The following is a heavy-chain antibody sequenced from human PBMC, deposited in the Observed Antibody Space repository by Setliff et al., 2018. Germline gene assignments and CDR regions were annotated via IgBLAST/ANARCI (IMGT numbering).Heavy chain of an antibody. D-gene: IGHD2-2*01. Sequence: GASVKVSCKASGYTFSSYAMNWVRQAPGQGLEWMGRINTITGNPTYAQGFTGRFVFSLDTSVSTAYLRISSLKPEDTAVYYCARDLGYCSRTSCHGDWFDPWGQGTLVTVSS. CDR3: ARDLGYCSRTSCHGDWFDP. CDR2: INTITGNP. CDR1: GYTFSSYA. V-gene: IGHV7-4-1*02. J-gene: IGHJ5*02.